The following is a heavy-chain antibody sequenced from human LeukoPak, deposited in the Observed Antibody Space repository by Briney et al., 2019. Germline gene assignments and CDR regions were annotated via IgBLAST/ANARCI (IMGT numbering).Heavy chain of an antibody. V-gene: IGHV4-34*01. CDR3: ARGQFWRGSEIRV. CDR1: GETFSGYY. CDR2: INHRGST. Sequence: PSETLTLTCRVAGETFSGYYLNWIRQPPGKGLEWIGEINHRGSTNYNPSLKSRVTLSVDTSNRKSSLTVTPMTAADTAMYYCARGQFWRGSEIRVWGQGTLVTVSS. D-gene: IGHD1-26*01. J-gene: IGHJ4*02.